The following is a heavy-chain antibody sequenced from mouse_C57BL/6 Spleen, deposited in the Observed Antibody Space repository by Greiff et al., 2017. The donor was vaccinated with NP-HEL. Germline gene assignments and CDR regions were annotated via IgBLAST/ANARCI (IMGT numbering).Heavy chain of an antibody. D-gene: IGHD1-1*01. CDR1: GYTFTSYW. CDR2: IDPSDSET. J-gene: IGHJ1*03. CDR3: ARGDYYGSPCFDV. V-gene: IGHV1-52*01. Sequence: VQLQQPGAELVRPGSSVKLSCKASGYTFTSYWMHWVKQRPIQGLEWIGNIDPSDSETHYNQKFKDKATLTVDKSSSTAYMQLSSLTSEDSAVYYCARGDYYGSPCFDVWGTGTTVTVSS.